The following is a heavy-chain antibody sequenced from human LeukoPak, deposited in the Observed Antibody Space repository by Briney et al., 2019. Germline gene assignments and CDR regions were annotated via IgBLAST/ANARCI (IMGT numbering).Heavy chain of an antibody. Sequence: GESLKISCKGSGYSFPTHWIAWVRQMPGKGLKWMGIIYPDESNIRYSPSFQGQVTISADKSISTAYLQWSSLKASDTAMYYCARPPSRGYSSSFEYWGQGTLVTVSS. V-gene: IGHV5-51*01. CDR3: ARPPSRGYSSSFEY. CDR1: GYSFPTHW. D-gene: IGHD2-2*03. J-gene: IGHJ4*02. CDR2: IYPDESNI.